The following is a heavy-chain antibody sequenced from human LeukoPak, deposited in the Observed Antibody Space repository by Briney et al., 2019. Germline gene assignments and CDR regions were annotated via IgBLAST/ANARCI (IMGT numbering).Heavy chain of an antibody. CDR2: ISSSSSYI. CDR1: GFTFSSYS. CDR3: AREYYDILTGETHAFDI. V-gene: IGHV3-21*04. Sequence: GGSLRLSCAASGFTFSSYSMNWVRQAPGKGLEWVSSISSSSSYIYYAGSVKGRFTISRDNSKNTLYLQMNSLRAEDTAVYYCAREYYDILTGETHAFDIWGRGTMVTVSS. D-gene: IGHD3-9*01. J-gene: IGHJ3*02.